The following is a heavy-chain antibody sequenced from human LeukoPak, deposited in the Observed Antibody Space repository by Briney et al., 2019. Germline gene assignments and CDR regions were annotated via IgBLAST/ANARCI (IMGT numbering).Heavy chain of an antibody. J-gene: IGHJ3*02. CDR2: IYYSGST. CDR1: GGSISSYY. Sequence: SETLSLTCTVSGGSISSYYWSWIRQPPGKGLEWIGYIYYSGSTNYNPSPKSRVTISVDTSKNQFSLKLSSVTAADTAVYYCARDYRDAFDIWGQGTMVTVSS. D-gene: IGHD1-14*01. V-gene: IGHV4-59*01. CDR3: ARDYRDAFDI.